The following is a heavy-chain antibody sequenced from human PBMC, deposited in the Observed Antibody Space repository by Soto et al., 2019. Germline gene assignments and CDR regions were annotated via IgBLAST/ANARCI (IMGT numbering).Heavy chain of an antibody. CDR2: IDASDSYT. Sequence: VECLTSSCKVSGYSFTSYGIRWVLQMPGKGLECMGRIDASDSYTNYSPSFQCHVTISSDKSISTAYLQWSSLKASDTSMYYCARHPITIFGVVLPDYWGQGTMVTVSS. D-gene: IGHD3-3*01. J-gene: IGHJ4*02. CDR1: GYSFTSYG. CDR3: ARHPITIFGVVLPDY. V-gene: IGHV5-10-1*01.